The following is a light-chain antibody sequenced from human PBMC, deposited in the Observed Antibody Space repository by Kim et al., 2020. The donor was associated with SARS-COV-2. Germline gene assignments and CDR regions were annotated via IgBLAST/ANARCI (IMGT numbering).Light chain of an antibody. CDR3: QQYNNWPPYT. J-gene: IGKJ2*01. Sequence: EIVMTQSPVTLSVSPGERATLSCRASQSVNTNLAWYQQQPGQAPRLLIYSASTRATGIPARFSGSGSGTEFTLTISSLQSEDFAVYYCQQYNNWPPYTFGQGTKLEI. V-gene: IGKV3-15*01. CDR1: QSVNTN. CDR2: SAS.